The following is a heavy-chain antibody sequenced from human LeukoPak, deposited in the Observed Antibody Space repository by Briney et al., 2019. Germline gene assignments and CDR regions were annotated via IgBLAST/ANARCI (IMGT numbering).Heavy chain of an antibody. J-gene: IGHJ5*02. CDR2: ISSSSSYI. Sequence: GGCLRLSCAASGVTFSSYSMNWVRQAPGKRLEWVSSISSSSSYIYYADSVKGRFPVSRDIAKNSPYLQMNSLRAEDTAIFYCARDVWFDPWGQGTLVTVSS. CDR3: ARDVWFDP. CDR1: GVTFSSYS. V-gene: IGHV3-21*01.